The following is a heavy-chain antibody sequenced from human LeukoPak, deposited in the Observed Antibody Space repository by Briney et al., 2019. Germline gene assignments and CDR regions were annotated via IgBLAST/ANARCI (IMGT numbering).Heavy chain of an antibody. D-gene: IGHD2-15*01. Sequence: GGSLRLSCAASGFTFSSYEMNWVRQAPGKGLEWVSYISSSGSTIYYADSVKGRFTISRDNSKNTLYLQMNSLRAEDTAVYYCANSPWEQLLIDYWGQGTLVTVSS. CDR2: ISSSGSTI. V-gene: IGHV3-48*03. CDR3: ANSPWEQLLIDY. CDR1: GFTFSSYE. J-gene: IGHJ4*02.